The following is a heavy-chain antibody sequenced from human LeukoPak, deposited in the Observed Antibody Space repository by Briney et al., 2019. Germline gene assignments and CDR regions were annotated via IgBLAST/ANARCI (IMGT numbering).Heavy chain of an antibody. CDR3: AKDTYYYGSGSYLIDY. CDR2: ISYDGSNK. V-gene: IGHV3-30*18. Sequence: GGSLRLSCAASGFTFSSYGMHWVRQAPGEGLEWVAVISYDGSNKYYADSVKGRFTISRDNSKNTLYLQMNSLRAEDTAVYYCAKDTYYYGSGSYLIDYWGQGTLVTVSS. CDR1: GFTFSSYG. D-gene: IGHD3-10*01. J-gene: IGHJ4*02.